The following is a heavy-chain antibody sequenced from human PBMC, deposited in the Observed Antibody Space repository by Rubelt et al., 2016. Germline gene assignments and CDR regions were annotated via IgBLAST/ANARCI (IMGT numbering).Heavy chain of an antibody. V-gene: IGHV1-18*01. J-gene: IGHJ4*02. Sequence: QVQLVQSGAEVKKPGASVKVSCKASGYTFTSYGISWVRQAPGQGLEWMGWISAYNGNTNYAQKRHGRVTMTTDTSTSTAFMERRSLRSDDTAVYYCARDTRYSSSSNFDYWGQGTLVTVSS. CDR2: ISAYNGNT. CDR1: GYTFTSYG. D-gene: IGHD6-13*01. CDR3: ARDTRYSSSSNFDY.